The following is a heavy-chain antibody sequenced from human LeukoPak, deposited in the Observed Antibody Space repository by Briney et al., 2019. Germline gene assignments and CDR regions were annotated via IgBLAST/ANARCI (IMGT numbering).Heavy chain of an antibody. CDR3: ARGDGYNFFDY. CDR1: GFSVTNNY. Sequence: GGSLRLSCAVSGFSVTNNYMSWVRQTPGKGLEWVSVFYVGGATYYADSVKGRFTISRDNSENTLYLQMKSLRAEDTAVYYCARGDGYNFFDYWGQGTLVTVSS. CDR2: FYVGGAT. V-gene: IGHV3-53*01. J-gene: IGHJ4*02. D-gene: IGHD5-24*01.